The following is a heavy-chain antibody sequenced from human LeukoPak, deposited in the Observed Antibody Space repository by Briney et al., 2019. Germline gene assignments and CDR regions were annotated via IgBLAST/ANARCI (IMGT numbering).Heavy chain of an antibody. CDR3: ARVMATIDY. Sequence: PSETLSLTCTVSGGPISSSSYYWGWIRQPPGKGLEWIGSIYYSGSTYYNPSLKSRVTISVDTSKNQFSLKLSSVTAADTAVYYCARVMATIDYWGQGTLVTVSS. V-gene: IGHV4-39*07. J-gene: IGHJ4*02. CDR2: IYYSGST. D-gene: IGHD5-24*01. CDR1: GGPISSSSYY.